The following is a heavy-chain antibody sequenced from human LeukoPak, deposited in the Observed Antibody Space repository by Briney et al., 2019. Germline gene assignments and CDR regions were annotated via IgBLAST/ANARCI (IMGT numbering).Heavy chain of an antibody. Sequence: PGGSLRLSCAASGFTFSSYSMNWVRQAPGKGLEWVSSISSSIIYIYYADSVKGRFTISRDNAKNSLYLQMNSLRAEDTAVYYCARGGVDYYGSGTYYLMYYFDYWGQGALVTVSS. CDR3: ARGGVDYYGSGTYYLMYYFDY. CDR2: ISSSIIYI. V-gene: IGHV3-21*01. D-gene: IGHD3-10*01. J-gene: IGHJ4*02. CDR1: GFTFSSYS.